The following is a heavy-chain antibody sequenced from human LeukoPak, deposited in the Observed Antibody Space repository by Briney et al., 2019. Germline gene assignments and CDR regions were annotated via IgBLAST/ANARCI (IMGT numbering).Heavy chain of an antibody. J-gene: IGHJ4*02. Sequence: GGSLRLSCAASGFTFSDYYMSWIRQAPGKGLEWVSYISSSGSTIYYADSVKGRFTIPRDNAKNSLYLQMNSLRAEDTAVYYCARGVDDIAVAGHFDYWGQGTLVTVSS. CDR1: GFTFSDYY. D-gene: IGHD6-19*01. CDR2: ISSSGSTI. CDR3: ARGVDDIAVAGHFDY. V-gene: IGHV3-11*01.